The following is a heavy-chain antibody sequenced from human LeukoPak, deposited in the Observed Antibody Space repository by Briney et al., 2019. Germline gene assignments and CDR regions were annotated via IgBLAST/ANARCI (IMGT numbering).Heavy chain of an antibody. J-gene: IGHJ6*02. D-gene: IGHD5-12*01. CDR3: ARHLGGHSGYDEDYDYYYGMDV. V-gene: IGHV4-59*08. CDR1: GGSIRFYY. Sequence: PSETLSLTCSVSGGSIRFYYRSWIRQPPGKGLEWIRYIHYTGHTNYNPSLKSRVTISLDTSKNQFSLKLTSVTAADTAVYYCARHLGGHSGYDEDYDYYYGMDVWGQGTTVSVSS. CDR2: IHYTGHT.